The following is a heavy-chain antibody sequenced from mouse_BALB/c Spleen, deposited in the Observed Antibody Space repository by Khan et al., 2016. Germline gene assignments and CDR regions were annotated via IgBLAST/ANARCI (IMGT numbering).Heavy chain of an antibody. CDR3: ASYGSSYYFDY. J-gene: IGHJ2*01. CDR2: IDPANGNT. D-gene: IGHD1-1*01. V-gene: IGHV14-3*02. Sequence: VRLQQSGAELVKPGASVKLSCTASGFNIKDTYMHWVKQRPEQGLEWIGRIDPANGNTKYDPKFQGKATITADTSSNTAYLQLSSLTSEDTAVYYCASYGSSYYFDYWGQGTTLTVSS. CDR1: GFNIKDTY.